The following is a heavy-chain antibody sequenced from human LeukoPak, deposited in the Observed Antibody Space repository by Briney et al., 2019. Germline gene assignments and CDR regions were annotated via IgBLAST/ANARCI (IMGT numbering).Heavy chain of an antibody. CDR1: GGSMTSNNYY. Sequence: SEILSLTCTVSGGSMTSNNYYWGWIRQPPGKGLEWIGNIHYSGSTYYSPSLKNRVTISVDTSKNQFSLRLKFVTAADTAVYYCWRPHCSNSVCSSSRVDFWGQGTLVTVSS. V-gene: IGHV4-39*01. CDR2: IHYSGST. D-gene: IGHD2-8*01. J-gene: IGHJ4*02. CDR3: WRPHCSNSVCSSSRVDF.